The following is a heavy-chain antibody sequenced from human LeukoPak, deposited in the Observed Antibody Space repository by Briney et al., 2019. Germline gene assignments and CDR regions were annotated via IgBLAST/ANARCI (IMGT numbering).Heavy chain of an antibody. V-gene: IGHV1-18*04. CDR2: ISAYNGNT. Sequence: GASVKVSCKASGYTFTSYGISWVRHAPGQGLEWMGWISAYNGNTNYAQKLQGRVTMTTDTSTSTAYMELGSLRSDDTAVYYCARDYIVVVPAALDYWGQGTLVTVSS. CDR3: ARDYIVVVPAALDY. D-gene: IGHD2-2*01. CDR1: GYTFTSYG. J-gene: IGHJ4*02.